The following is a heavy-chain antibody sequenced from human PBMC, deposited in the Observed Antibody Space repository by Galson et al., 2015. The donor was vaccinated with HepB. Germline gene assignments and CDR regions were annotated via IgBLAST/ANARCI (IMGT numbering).Heavy chain of an antibody. J-gene: IGHJ4*02. Sequence: SVKVSCKVSAYSLTKISMHWVRQAPGKGLQWMGGFDPEDGRTIYAQEFQGRVTMTEDTYTDTAFMDLGSLRYEDTSVYYCATFLRESSQFGTGYFFEDWGQGTLVTVSS. V-gene: IGHV1-24*01. CDR3: ATFLRESSQFGTGYFFED. D-gene: IGHD3-16*01. CDR1: AYSLTKIS. CDR2: FDPEDGRT.